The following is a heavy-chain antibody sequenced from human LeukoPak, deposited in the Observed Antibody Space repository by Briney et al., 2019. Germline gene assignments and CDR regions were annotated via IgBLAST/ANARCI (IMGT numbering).Heavy chain of an antibody. CDR2: ISSSSGTI. Sequence: GGSLRLSCAASGFSLGSYSMNWVRQAPGQGLEWISHISSSSGTIFYADSVKGRFTISRDNAKNSLYLQMNRLRVEDTAVYYCARDAGWGKKEFDYWGQGTLVIVSS. V-gene: IGHV3-48*01. CDR3: ARDAGWGKKEFDY. D-gene: IGHD7-27*01. J-gene: IGHJ4*02. CDR1: GFSLGSYS.